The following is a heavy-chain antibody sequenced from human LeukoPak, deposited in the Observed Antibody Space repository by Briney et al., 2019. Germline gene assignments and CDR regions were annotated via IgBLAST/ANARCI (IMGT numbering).Heavy chain of an antibody. V-gene: IGHV1-69*04. CDR2: INPNLGTT. D-gene: IGHD3-22*01. J-gene: IGHJ4*02. CDR1: GGTSNSHA. Sequence: SVKVSCKASGGTSNSHAISWVRQAPGQGLEWMGRINPNLGTTNRAQNFQDRVTLTADKSTNTAYMELTSLTSDDTAVYYCATTNDGGGYQWGDFFDFWGQGTLVTVSS. CDR3: ATTNDGGGYQWGDFFDF.